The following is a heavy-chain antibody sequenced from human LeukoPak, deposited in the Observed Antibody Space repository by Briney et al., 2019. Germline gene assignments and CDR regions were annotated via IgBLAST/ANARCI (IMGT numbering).Heavy chain of an antibody. V-gene: IGHV1-18*01. CDR2: ISAYNGNT. D-gene: IGHD3-10*01. CDR3: ARYYYGSGRYYYYMDV. Sequence: ASVKVSCKASGYTFTSYGISWVRQAPGQGLEWMGWISAYNGNTNYAQKLQGRVTMTTDTSTSTAYMELRSLRSDGTAVYYCARYYYGSGRYYYYMDVWGKGTTVTVSS. J-gene: IGHJ6*03. CDR1: GYTFTSYG.